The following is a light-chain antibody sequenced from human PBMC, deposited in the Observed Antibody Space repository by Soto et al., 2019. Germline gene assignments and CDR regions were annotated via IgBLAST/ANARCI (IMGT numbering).Light chain of an antibody. Sequence: SSELTQPPSVSVAPGQTARITCGGNNIGSKNVHWYQQKPGQAPVLVVYDNIDRPSGIPERFSGSNSENTATLTISRIEAGYEADYYCQVWDSGSDHYVFGTGTKLTVL. V-gene: IGLV3-21*02. CDR1: NIGSKN. J-gene: IGLJ1*01. CDR2: DNI. CDR3: QVWDSGSDHYV.